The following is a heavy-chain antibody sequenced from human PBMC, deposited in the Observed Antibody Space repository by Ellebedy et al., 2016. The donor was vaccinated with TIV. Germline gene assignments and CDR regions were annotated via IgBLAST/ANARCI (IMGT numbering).Heavy chain of an antibody. Sequence: GGSLRLXXAASGFTFSSYSMNWVRQAPGKGLEWVSYISSSSSTIYYADSVKGRFTLSRDNAKHSLYLQMNSLRDEDTAVYYCARGATTFPRRDGYNSIDYWGQGTLVTVSS. CDR3: ARGATTFPRRDGYNSIDY. CDR2: ISSSSSTI. J-gene: IGHJ4*02. V-gene: IGHV3-48*02. D-gene: IGHD5-24*01. CDR1: GFTFSSYS.